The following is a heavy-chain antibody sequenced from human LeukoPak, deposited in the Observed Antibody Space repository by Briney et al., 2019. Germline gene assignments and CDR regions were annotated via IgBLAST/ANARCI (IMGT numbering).Heavy chain of an antibody. J-gene: IGHJ3*02. D-gene: IGHD6-19*01. CDR2: IWYDGSNK. CDR3: ARASLDRVAVAGRRAFDI. Sequence: GGSLRLSCAASGFTFSSYGMPWVRQAPGKGLEWVAVIWYDGSNKYYADSVKGRFTLSRDNSKNTLYLQMNSLRAEDTAVYYCARASLDRVAVAGRRAFDIWGQGTMVTVSS. CDR1: GFTFSSYG. V-gene: IGHV3-33*01.